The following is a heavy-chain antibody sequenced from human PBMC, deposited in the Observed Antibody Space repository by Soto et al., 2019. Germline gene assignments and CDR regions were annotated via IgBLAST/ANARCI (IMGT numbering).Heavy chain of an antibody. Sequence: VQLVQSGAEVKKPGSSVKVSCKASGGTFSTYWMHWVRQAPGKGLVWVSRINYDGSSTDYADSVKGRLTISRDNAKNTLYLQMNTLTAEDTAVYYCTRGPRPTSVGTGAYWGQGTLVTVSS. V-gene: IGHV3-74*02. CDR3: TRGPRPTSVGTGAY. D-gene: IGHD3-10*01. J-gene: IGHJ4*02. CDR2: INYDGSST. CDR1: GGTFSTYW.